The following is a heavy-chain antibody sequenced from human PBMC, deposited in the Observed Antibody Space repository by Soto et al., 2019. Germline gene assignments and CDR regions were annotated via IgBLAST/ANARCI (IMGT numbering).Heavy chain of an antibody. CDR2: ISAGGDP. V-gene: IGHV3-13*05. CDR1: GFTFRNYD. Sequence: EVQLVESGGGLVEPGGSLRLSCEASGFTFRNYDMHWVRQGTGKGLEWVSGISAGGDPDYAVSVEGRLTISRENAQNSFFFKMTSLRAGDTAVYYGARTDRDFYGLDVWGQGTTVIVSS. J-gene: IGHJ6*02. CDR3: ARTDRDFYGLDV.